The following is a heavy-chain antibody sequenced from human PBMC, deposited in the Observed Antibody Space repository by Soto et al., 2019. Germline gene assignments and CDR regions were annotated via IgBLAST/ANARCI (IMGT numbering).Heavy chain of an antibody. V-gene: IGHV3-7*03. Sequence: GGSLRLSCAASGFTFSSYGMHWVRQAPGKGLEWVANISPDGSAMSYVDSVQGRFTISRDNAKNSLFLQMNSLRAEDTGIYYCTTDSYSSIIVVRFDYWGRGTLVTVSS. CDR2: ISPDGSAM. D-gene: IGHD3-22*01. J-gene: IGHJ4*01. CDR3: TTDSYSSIIVVRFDY. CDR1: GFTFSSYG.